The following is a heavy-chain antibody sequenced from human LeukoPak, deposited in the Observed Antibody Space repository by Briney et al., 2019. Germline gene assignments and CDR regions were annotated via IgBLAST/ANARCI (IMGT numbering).Heavy chain of an antibody. Sequence: SETLSLTCTVSGGSISSSSYYWGWIRQPPGKGLEWIGSIYYSGSTYYNPSLKSRVTISVDTSKNRFSLKLSSVTAADTAVYYCAREGDCSGGSCYYYYYMDVWGKGTTVTVSS. J-gene: IGHJ6*03. V-gene: IGHV4-39*01. D-gene: IGHD2-15*01. CDR1: GGSISSSSYY. CDR3: AREGDCSGGSCYYYYYMDV. CDR2: IYYSGST.